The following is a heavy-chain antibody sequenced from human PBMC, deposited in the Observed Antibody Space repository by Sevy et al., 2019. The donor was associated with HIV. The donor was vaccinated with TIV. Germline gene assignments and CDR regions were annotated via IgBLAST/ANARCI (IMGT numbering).Heavy chain of an antibody. Sequence: GGSLRLSCAVSGFTFNNAWMNWVRQAPGTGLQWVGLIKSKIDGETTDYAAPVKSRFTISRDDSKNTLLLQMNSLKIEDTAVYYCATAPGYYDSAPFDYWGPGTLVTVSS. CDR3: ATAPGYYDSAPFDY. V-gene: IGHV3-15*01. CDR2: IKSKIDGETT. D-gene: IGHD3-22*01. CDR1: GFTFNNAW. J-gene: IGHJ4*02.